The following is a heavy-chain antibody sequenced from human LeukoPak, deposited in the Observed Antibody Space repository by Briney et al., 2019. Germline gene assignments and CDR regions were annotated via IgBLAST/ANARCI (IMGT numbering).Heavy chain of an antibody. Sequence: ASVKVSCKASGYTFSGFYIHWVRQAPGQGLEWMGWINPNSGGTNYAQKLQDRVTMTTDTSTSTAYMELRSLGSDDTAMYYCAREGIRIAAAGTIDYWGQGTLVTVSS. CDR1: GYTFSGFY. D-gene: IGHD6-13*01. V-gene: IGHV1-2*02. CDR2: INPNSGGT. J-gene: IGHJ4*02. CDR3: AREGIRIAAAGTIDY.